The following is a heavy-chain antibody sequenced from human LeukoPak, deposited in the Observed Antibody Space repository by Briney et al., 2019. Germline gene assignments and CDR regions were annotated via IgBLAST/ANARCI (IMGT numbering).Heavy chain of an antibody. CDR2: IYYSGYT. CDR1: GGSISSGDYY. D-gene: IGHD5-24*01. J-gene: IGHJ4*02. V-gene: IGHV4-30-4*02. CDR3: FDY. Sequence: SETLSLTCTVSGGSISSGDYYWGWIRQSPGKGLEWIVYIYYSGYTYYNPSVKSRVSTSVDTSKTDTAVYYCARAERDDYGAGYFDYWGQGALVTVSS.